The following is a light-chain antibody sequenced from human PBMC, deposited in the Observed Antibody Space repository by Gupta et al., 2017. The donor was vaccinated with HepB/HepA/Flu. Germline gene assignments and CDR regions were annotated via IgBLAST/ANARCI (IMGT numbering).Light chain of an antibody. Sequence: AIRMTQSPSSFSASTGDRVTITCRASQGISSYLAWYQQKPGKAPKLLIYAASTLQSGVPSRFSGSGSGTDFTLTISCLQSEDFATYYCQQEDSYPGTFGGGTKVEIK. CDR1: QGISSY. CDR2: AAS. V-gene: IGKV1-8*01. J-gene: IGKJ4*01. CDR3: QQEDSYPGT.